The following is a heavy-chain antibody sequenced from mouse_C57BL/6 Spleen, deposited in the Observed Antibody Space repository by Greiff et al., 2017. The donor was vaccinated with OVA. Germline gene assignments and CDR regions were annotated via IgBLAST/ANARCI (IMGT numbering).Heavy chain of an antibody. CDR2: INPGSGGT. D-gene: IGHD4-1*01. J-gene: IGHJ3*01. CDR1: GYAFTNYL. V-gene: IGHV1-54*01. CDR3: ARFLPRTGTGFAY. Sequence: QVQLQQSGAELVRPGTSVKVSCKASGYAFTNYLIEWVKQRPGQGLEWIGVINPGSGGTNYNEKFKGKATLTADKSSSTAYMQLSSLTSEYSAVYFCARFLPRTGTGFAYWGQGTLVTVSA.